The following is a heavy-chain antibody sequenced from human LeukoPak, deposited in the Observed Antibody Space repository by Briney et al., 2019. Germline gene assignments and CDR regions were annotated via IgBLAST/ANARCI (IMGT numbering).Heavy chain of an antibody. CDR1: GFTFSSYR. CDR3: ARDPYSSGWYKDAFDI. J-gene: IGHJ3*02. CDR2: ISGSSSYI. Sequence: GGSLRLSCAASGFTFSSYRMNWVRQAPGKGLEWVSSISGSSSYINYADSVKGRFTISRDNAQNSLFLQLNSLRAEDTAVYYCARDPYSSGWYKDAFDIWGQGTMVTVSS. V-gene: IGHV3-21*01. D-gene: IGHD6-19*01.